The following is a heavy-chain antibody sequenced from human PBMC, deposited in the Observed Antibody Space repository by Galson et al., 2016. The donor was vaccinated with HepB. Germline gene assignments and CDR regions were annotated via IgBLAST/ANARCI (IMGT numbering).Heavy chain of an antibody. CDR3: ARDIGDCSSGTCYSDYLDY. CDR1: GFTFSSYG. CDR2: ISYDGGNK. J-gene: IGHJ4*02. D-gene: IGHD2-15*01. Sequence: SLRLSCAASGFTFSSYGMHWVRQAPGKGLEWVAVISYDGGNKYYADSVKGRFTISRDNSKNTLYLQMSSLRAEDSAVYYCARDIGDCSSGTCYSDYLDYWGQGTLVAVSS. V-gene: IGHV3-30*03.